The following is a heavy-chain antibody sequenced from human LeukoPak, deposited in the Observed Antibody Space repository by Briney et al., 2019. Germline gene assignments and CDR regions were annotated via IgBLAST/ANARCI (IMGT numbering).Heavy chain of an antibody. D-gene: IGHD5-18*01. Sequence: ATVKVSCKASGYTFTSYGVSWVRQAPGPGLEWIGWINTYNVNTNYAQKFQGRVTLTTDASTSTADMELRSLRSDNTAVYYCARDSRRGYSYGYDYWGQGTLVTVSS. CDR2: INTYNVNT. CDR1: GYTFTSYG. CDR3: ARDSRRGYSYGYDY. V-gene: IGHV1-18*01. J-gene: IGHJ4*02.